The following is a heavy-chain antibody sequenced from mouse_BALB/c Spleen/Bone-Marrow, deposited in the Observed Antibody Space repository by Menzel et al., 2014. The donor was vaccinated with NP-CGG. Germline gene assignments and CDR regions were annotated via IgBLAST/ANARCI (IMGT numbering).Heavy chain of an antibody. V-gene: IGHV14-3*02. D-gene: IGHD1-1*01. CDR2: IDPANVNT. CDR3: ASYVYGYYFDY. J-gene: IGHJ2*01. Sequence: DVQLVESGAELVKPGASAKLSCTASGFNIKDTYMHWVKQRPEQGLEWIGRIDPANVNTKYDPKFQGKATITADTSSNTAYLQLSSLTSEDTAVYYCASYVYGYYFDYWGQGTTLTVSS. CDR1: GFNIKDTY.